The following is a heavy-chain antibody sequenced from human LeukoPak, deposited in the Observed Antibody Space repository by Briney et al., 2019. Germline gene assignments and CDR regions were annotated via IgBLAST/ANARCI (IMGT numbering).Heavy chain of an antibody. D-gene: IGHD4-11*01. CDR2: IKQDGSEK. Sequence: GGSLRLSCAASGFTFSNFWMSWVRQAPGKGLEWVAKIKQDGSEKYYVDSVKGRFTISRDNAKSSLYLQMNNQRAEDTAVYFCARGKGTVTPRGYYYYMDVWGRGTTVTVSS. J-gene: IGHJ6*03. CDR1: GFTFSNFW. V-gene: IGHV3-7*01. CDR3: ARGKGTVTPRGYYYYMDV.